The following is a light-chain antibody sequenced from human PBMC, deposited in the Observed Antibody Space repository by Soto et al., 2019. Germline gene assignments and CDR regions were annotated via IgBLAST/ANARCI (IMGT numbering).Light chain of an antibody. V-gene: IGKV1-5*01. CDR2: DAS. CDR3: QQYNNYSPT. J-gene: IGKJ1*01. CDR1: QSITNW. Sequence: DIQMTQSPSTLSAYVGDRVTITCRASQSITNWVAWYQQKPGKAPKLLIYDASNLESGVPSRFSGGGSGTDFTLTVSSLQPDDFATYYCQQYNNYSPTFGQGTKGDIK.